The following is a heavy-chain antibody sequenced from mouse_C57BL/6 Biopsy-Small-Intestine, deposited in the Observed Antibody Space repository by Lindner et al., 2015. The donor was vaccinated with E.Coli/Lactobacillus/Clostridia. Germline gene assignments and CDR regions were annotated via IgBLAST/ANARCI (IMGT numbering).Heavy chain of an antibody. Sequence: SVKVSCKPSGYTFTDYYMHWVRQAPGQRLEWMGWINPNSGDTSYAQNFQGRVTMTRDTSISTVYMELSRLRSDDTAVYYCARGPSHGAFDYWGQGTLVTVSS. CDR1: GYTFTDYY. CDR2: INPNSGDT. CDR3: ARGPSHGAFDY. J-gene: IGHJ4*01. V-gene: IGHV1-22*01.